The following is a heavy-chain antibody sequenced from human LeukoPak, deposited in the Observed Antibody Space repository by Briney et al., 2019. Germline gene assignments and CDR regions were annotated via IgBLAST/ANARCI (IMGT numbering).Heavy chain of an antibody. V-gene: IGHV4-38-2*01. Sequence: TSETLSLTCAVSGYSISSGYYWGWIRQPPGKGLEWIGSIYHSGSTYYNPSLKSRVTISVDTSKNQFSLQLSSVTAADTAVYYCARTTYKNYYDSGWFDPWGQGTLVTVSS. CDR1: GYSISSGYY. CDR2: IYHSGST. J-gene: IGHJ5*02. CDR3: ARTTYKNYYDSGWFDP. D-gene: IGHD3-22*01.